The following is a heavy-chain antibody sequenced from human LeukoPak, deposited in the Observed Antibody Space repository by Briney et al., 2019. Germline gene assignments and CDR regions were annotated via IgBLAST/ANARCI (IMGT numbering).Heavy chain of an antibody. CDR3: ARDTDIVVVVAANGFDP. CDR1: GGSFSGYY. Sequence: SETLSLTCAVYGGSFSGYYWSWIRQPPGKGLEWIGEINHSGSTNYNPSLKSRVTISVDTSKNQFPLKLSSVTAADTAVYYCARDTDIVVVVAANGFDPWGQGTLVTVSS. D-gene: IGHD2-15*01. J-gene: IGHJ5*02. CDR2: INHSGST. V-gene: IGHV4-34*01.